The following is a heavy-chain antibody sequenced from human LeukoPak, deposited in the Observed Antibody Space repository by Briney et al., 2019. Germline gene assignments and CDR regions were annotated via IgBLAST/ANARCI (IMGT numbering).Heavy chain of an antibody. Sequence: GGSLGLSCSASGFTFSSYAMHWVRQAPGKGLEYVSAISSNGGSTYYADSVKGRFTISRDNSKNTLYLQMSGLRAEDTAVYYCVKGYCSSTSCYGDWLDPWGQGTLVTVSS. V-gene: IGHV3-64D*06. CDR2: ISSNGGST. CDR1: GFTFSSYA. CDR3: VKGYCSSTSCYGDWLDP. D-gene: IGHD2-2*01. J-gene: IGHJ5*02.